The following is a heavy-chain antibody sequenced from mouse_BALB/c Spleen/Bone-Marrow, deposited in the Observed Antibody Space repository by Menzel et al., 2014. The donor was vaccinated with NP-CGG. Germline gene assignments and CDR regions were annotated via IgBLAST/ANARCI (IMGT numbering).Heavy chain of an antibody. CDR3: ARSGIPYAMDY. D-gene: IGHD5-2*01. CDR1: EYTFTDYN. V-gene: IGHV1S29*02. CDR2: IYPYSGGT. J-gene: IGHJ4*01. Sequence: VQLQQSGPELVKPGASVKISCKASEYTFTDYNMHWVKQSHGKSLEWIGYIYPYSGGTGYNQKFKSKATLTVDDSSFTAYMELRSLTTGDSAVYYFARSGIPYAMDYWGQGTSVTVSS.